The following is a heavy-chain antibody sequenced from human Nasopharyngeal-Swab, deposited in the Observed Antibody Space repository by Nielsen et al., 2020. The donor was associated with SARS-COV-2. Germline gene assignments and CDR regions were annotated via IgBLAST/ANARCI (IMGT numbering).Heavy chain of an antibody. CDR2: ITRSGNT. CDR3: ARVNNGGGIVPASYSFFMDV. Sequence: SETLSLTFSLIGVSFSGYHWGWIRQSPGKGLEWIGDITRSGNTNYIPALKSRVTMSVATSQDEFSLKLTSVTAADTAIYFCARVNNGGGIVPASYSFFMDVWGKGTSVAVSS. J-gene: IGHJ6*03. D-gene: IGHD2-2*01. V-gene: IGHV4-34*01. CDR1: GVSFSGYH.